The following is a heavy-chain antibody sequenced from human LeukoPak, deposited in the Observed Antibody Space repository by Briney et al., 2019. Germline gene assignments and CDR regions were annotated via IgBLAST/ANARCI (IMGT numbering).Heavy chain of an antibody. D-gene: IGHD1-7*01. CDR2: INPSGGST. J-gene: IGHJ3*02. CDR1: GYTFTSYY. V-gene: IGHV1-46*01. Sequence: ASVKVSCKASGYTFTSYYMHWVRQAPGQGLEWMGIINPSGGSTNYAQKFQGRVTITADESTSTAYMELSSLRSEDTAVYYCATFKNYDAFDIWGQGTMVTVSS. CDR3: ATFKNYDAFDI.